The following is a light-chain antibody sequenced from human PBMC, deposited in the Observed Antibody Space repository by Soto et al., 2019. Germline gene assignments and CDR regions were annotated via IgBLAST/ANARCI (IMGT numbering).Light chain of an antibody. CDR2: LGS. CDR3: IQALQTPFT. J-gene: IGKJ4*01. V-gene: IGKV2-28*01. Sequence: DIVMTQSPLSLPVTPGEPASISCRSSQSLLHSTGRYYLDWYLQKPGQSPQLLILLGSHRASGVPDRFSGSGSGTDFTLTISRVEAEDVGIYYCIQALQTPFTFGGGTRVEIK. CDR1: QSLLHSTGRYY.